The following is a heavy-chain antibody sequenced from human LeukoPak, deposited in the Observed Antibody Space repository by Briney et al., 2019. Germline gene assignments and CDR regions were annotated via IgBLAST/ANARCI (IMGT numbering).Heavy chain of an antibody. CDR2: INYRGTT. CDR1: GGSISTYY. CDR3: ARVGASAFDI. D-gene: IGHD3-10*01. Sequence: PSETLSLTCTVPGGSISTYYWSWIRRPPGKGLEWIAYINYRGTTDSNPSLKSRVTVSVDTSKKQLSLKLNSVTAADTAVYYCARVGASAFDIWGPGTMVTVSS. J-gene: IGHJ3*02. V-gene: IGHV4-59*12.